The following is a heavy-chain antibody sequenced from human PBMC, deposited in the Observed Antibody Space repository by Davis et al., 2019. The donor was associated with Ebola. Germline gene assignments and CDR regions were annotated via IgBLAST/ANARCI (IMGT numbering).Heavy chain of an antibody. CDR1: GFTFSSYS. J-gene: IGHJ6*02. D-gene: IGHD3-10*01. V-gene: IGHV3-21*01. Sequence: LSLTCAASGFTFSSYSMNWVRQAPGKGLEWVSSISSSSSYIYYADSVKGRFTISRDNAKNSLYLQMNSLRAEDTAVYYCARALWFRESHPYYYYGMDVWGQGTTVTVSS. CDR2: ISSSSSYI. CDR3: ARALWFRESHPYYYYGMDV.